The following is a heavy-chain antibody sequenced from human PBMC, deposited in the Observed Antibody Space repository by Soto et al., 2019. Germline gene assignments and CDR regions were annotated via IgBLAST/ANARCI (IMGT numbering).Heavy chain of an antibody. J-gene: IGHJ5*02. CDR1: GFTFSSYA. D-gene: IGHD3-22*01. CDR2: ISGSGGST. Sequence: GGSLRLSCAASGFTFSSYAMSWVRQAPGKXLEWVSAISGSGGSTYYADSVKGRFTISRDNSKNTLYLQMNSLRAEDTAVYYCAKAAHSYYYDSSGYWVNWFDPWGQGTLVTVSS. CDR3: AKAAHSYYYDSSGYWVNWFDP. V-gene: IGHV3-23*01.